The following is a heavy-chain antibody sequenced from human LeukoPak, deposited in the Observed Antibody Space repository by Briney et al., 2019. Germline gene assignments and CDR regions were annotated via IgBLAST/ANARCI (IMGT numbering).Heavy chain of an antibody. Sequence: PGGSLRLSCAASGFTFRSYGMHWVRQAPGKGLECVTFIGYDGSNKYYTDSVKGRFTISRDNSKNTLYLQMNSLRAEDTAIYYCAQDSYYYYIDVWGKGTTVTVSS. CDR2: IGYDGSNK. V-gene: IGHV3-30*02. J-gene: IGHJ6*03. CDR1: GFTFRSYG. CDR3: AQDSYYYYIDV.